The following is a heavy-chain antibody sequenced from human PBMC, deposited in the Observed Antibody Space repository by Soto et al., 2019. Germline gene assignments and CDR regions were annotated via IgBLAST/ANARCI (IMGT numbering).Heavy chain of an antibody. V-gene: IGHV3-7*05. Sequence: GGSLRLSCAASGFTFSNYWMSWVRQAPGKGLEWMAFIKPDGSAKYYVDSVKGRFTISRDNAKNSLYLQMNSLRAEDTAVYYCASRIPDYWGQGTLVTVSS. CDR3: ASRIPDY. J-gene: IGHJ4*02. CDR2: IKPDGSAK. D-gene: IGHD2-2*01. CDR1: GFTFSNYW.